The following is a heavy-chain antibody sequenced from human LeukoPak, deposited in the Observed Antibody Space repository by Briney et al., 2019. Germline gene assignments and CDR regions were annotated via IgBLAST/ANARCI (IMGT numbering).Heavy chain of an antibody. Sequence: PSETLSLTCAVYGGSFSGYYWSWIRQPPGKGLEWIGEINHSGSTNYNPSLKSRVTISVDTSKNQFSLKLSSVTAADTAVYYCARESGGANHFDYWGQGTLVTVSS. V-gene: IGHV4-34*01. CDR3: ARESGGANHFDY. D-gene: IGHD1-26*01. J-gene: IGHJ4*02. CDR2: INHSGST. CDR1: GGSFSGYY.